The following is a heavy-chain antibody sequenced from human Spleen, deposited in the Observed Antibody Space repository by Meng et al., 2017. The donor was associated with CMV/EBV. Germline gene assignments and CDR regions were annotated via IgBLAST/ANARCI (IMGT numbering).Heavy chain of an antibody. CDR1: GFSLSTSGMC. V-gene: IGHV2-70*12. CDR3: AHRRITMIRGVSTFDY. J-gene: IGHJ4*02. Sequence: SGPTLVKPTQTLTLTCTFSGFSLSTSGMCVSWVRQPPGKALEWLALIDWDDDKYYSTSLKTRLTISKDTSKNQVVLTMTNMDPVDTGTYYCAHRRITMIRGVSTFDYWGQGTLVTVSS. D-gene: IGHD3-10*01. CDR2: IDWDDDK.